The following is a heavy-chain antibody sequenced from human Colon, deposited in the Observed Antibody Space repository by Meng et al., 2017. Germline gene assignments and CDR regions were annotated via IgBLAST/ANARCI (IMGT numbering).Heavy chain of an antibody. CDR1: GGSISSSSYY. D-gene: IGHD6-13*01. J-gene: IGHJ4*02. CDR3: ARTAAAAWSHDY. Sequence: GSLRLSCTVSGGSISSSSYYWGWIRQPPGKGLEWIGSIYYSGGTYYNPSLKSRVTISVDTSKNQFSLKLSSVTAADTAVYYCARTAAAAWSHDYWGQGTLVTVSS. V-gene: IGHV4-39*07. CDR2: IYYSGGT.